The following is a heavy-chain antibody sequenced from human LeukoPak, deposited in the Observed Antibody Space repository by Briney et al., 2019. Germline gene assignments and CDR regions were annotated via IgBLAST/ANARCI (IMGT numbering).Heavy chain of an antibody. V-gene: IGHV3-7*01. Sequence: AGGCLCLACAVSGPSFSNKWMTWVRQAPGEGRGWVARVKKDESEKYYGDSVKGRFTISRDNAKNSLYLQMNSLRVEDTAVYYCARGPPYGSRSDYFDYWGQGTLVTVSS. CDR3: ARGPPYGSRSDYFDY. J-gene: IGHJ4*02. D-gene: IGHD3-10*01. CDR2: VKKDESEK. CDR1: GPSFSNKW.